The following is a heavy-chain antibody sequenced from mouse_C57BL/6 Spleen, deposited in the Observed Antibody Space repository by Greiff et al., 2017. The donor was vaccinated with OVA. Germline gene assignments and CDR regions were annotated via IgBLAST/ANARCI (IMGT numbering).Heavy chain of an antibody. CDR3: ARLGRGYFDY. Sequence: VQLQQPGAELVMPGASVKLSCKASGYTFTSYWMYWVKQRPGQGLEWIGEIDPSDSYTNYNQKFKGKSTLTVDKSSSTAYMQLSSLTSEDSAVYYCARLGRGYFDYWGQGTTLTVSS. V-gene: IGHV1-69*01. CDR2: IDPSDSYT. J-gene: IGHJ2*01. CDR1: GYTFTSYW. D-gene: IGHD4-1*01.